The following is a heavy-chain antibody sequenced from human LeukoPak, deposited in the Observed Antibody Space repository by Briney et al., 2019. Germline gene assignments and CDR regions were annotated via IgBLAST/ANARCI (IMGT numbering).Heavy chain of an antibody. Sequence: PSETLSLTCTVSGDSVTNYYWNWIRQSPGKGLEWIGYISYTGSTKYSPSLKSRVTMSIDTSNNHSSLRLSSVTAADTAMYFCARQVNWDYFDYWGQGPLVTVSS. CDR3: ARQVNWDYFDY. CDR2: ISYTGST. CDR1: GDSVTNYY. D-gene: IGHD7-27*01. V-gene: IGHV4-59*08. J-gene: IGHJ4*02.